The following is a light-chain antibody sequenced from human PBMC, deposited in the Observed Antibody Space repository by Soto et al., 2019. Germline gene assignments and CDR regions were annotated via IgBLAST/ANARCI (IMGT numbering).Light chain of an antibody. CDR3: QQSYGTPHK. Sequence: DIQMTQSPSSLSASVGDRVTITCRASQSISSYLNWYQQKPGKAPKLLIYAASSLQSGVPSRFSGSGSGTDFTLTISSLQPEDFATYYCQQSYGTPHKFGQGTKVEIK. CDR2: AAS. V-gene: IGKV1-39*01. J-gene: IGKJ1*01. CDR1: QSISSY.